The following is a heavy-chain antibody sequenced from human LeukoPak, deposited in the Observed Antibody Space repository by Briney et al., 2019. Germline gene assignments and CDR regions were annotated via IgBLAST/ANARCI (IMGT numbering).Heavy chain of an antibody. CDR3: ARDGYRRHFDY. V-gene: IGHV1-8*03. J-gene: IGHJ4*02. D-gene: IGHD5-24*01. CDR1: GYTFTSYD. Sequence: ASVKVSCKASGYTFTSYDINWVRQATGQGLEWMGWMNPNSGNTGYAQKFQGRVTITRNTSISTAYMELSRLRSDDTAVYYCARDGYRRHFDYWGQGTLVTVSS. CDR2: MNPNSGNT.